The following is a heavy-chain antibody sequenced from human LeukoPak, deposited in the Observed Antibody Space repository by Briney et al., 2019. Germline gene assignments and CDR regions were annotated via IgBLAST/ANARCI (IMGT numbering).Heavy chain of an antibody. D-gene: IGHD6-19*01. V-gene: IGHV3-21*01. Sequence: GGSLRLSCAASGFTFSSYSMNWVRQAPGKGLERVSSVSSSSSYIYYADSVKGRFTISRDNAKNSLYLQMNSLRAEDTAVYYCARDPLPYSSGWYKVDYWGQGTLVTVSS. CDR2: VSSSSSYI. CDR1: GFTFSSYS. CDR3: ARDPLPYSSGWYKVDY. J-gene: IGHJ4*02.